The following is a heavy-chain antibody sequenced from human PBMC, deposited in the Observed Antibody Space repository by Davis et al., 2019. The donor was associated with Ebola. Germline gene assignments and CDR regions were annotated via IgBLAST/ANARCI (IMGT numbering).Heavy chain of an antibody. J-gene: IGHJ6*04. Sequence: GESLKISCAASGFTFSSYWMSWVRQAPGKGLEWVANIKQDGSDKYYVDSVKGRFTISRDNAKNSLYLQMNSLRVEDSAVYYCAHDGYCTGGTCPGVWGKGTTVTVSS. CDR1: GFTFSSYW. V-gene: IGHV3-7*03. CDR2: IKQDGSDK. CDR3: AHDGYCTGGTCPGV. D-gene: IGHD2-15*01.